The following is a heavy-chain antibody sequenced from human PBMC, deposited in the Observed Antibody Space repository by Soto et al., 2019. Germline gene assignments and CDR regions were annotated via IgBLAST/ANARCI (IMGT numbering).Heavy chain of an antibody. CDR1: GFSLSTSGVG. V-gene: IGHV2-5*01. J-gene: IGHJ4*02. D-gene: IGHD5-12*01. CDR3: AHRRGYSGYDPYTPLPRKNLYFDY. CDR2: IYWNDDK. Sequence: QITLKESGPTLVKPTQTLTLTCTFSGFSLSTSGVGVGWIRQPPGKALEWLALIYWNDDKRYSPSLKSRLTITKDTTKNQVVLTMTNMDPVDTATYYCAHRRGYSGYDPYTPLPRKNLYFDYGGQGTLVTVSS.